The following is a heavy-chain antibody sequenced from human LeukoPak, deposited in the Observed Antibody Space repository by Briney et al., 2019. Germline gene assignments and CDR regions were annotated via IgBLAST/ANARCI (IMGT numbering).Heavy chain of an antibody. Sequence: GGSLRLSCRASGFTFTNYWMNWVRQAPGKGLEWVANINKDGSEKNYVDSMKGRFTISRDNAKNSLYLQMNSLRAEDTAVYYCARDQESSWYNYYYYYYMDVWGKGTTVTVSS. CDR1: GFTFTNYW. D-gene: IGHD6-13*01. CDR3: ARDQESSWYNYYYYYYMDV. CDR2: INKDGSEK. J-gene: IGHJ6*03. V-gene: IGHV3-7*01.